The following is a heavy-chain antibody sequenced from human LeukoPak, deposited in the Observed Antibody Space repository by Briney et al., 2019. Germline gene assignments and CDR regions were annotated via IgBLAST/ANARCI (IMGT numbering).Heavy chain of an antibody. CDR3: ARDDYEDSTRGLDY. Sequence: PSETLSLTCTVSGVSIASHYWTWIRQPAGKGQEWIGRVSSSGSANYNPTLKSRVTMSLDTSKNQFSLKLTSVTAADTASYYCARDDYEDSTRGLDYWGQGLLVTVSS. CDR1: GVSIASHY. V-gene: IGHV4-4*07. J-gene: IGHJ4*02. D-gene: IGHD4-17*01. CDR2: VSSSGSA.